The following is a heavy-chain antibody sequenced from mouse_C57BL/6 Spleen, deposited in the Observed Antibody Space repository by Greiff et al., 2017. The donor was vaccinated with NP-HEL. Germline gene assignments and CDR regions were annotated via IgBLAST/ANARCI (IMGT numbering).Heavy chain of an antibody. V-gene: IGHV1-18*01. CDR1: GYTFTDYN. CDR3: ARSDIYYGNYDWYFDV. D-gene: IGHD2-1*01. J-gene: IGHJ1*03. Sequence: EVQLQQSGPELVKPGASVKIPCKASGYTFTDYNMDWVKQSHGKSLEWIGDINPNNGGTIYNQKFKGKATLTVDKSSSTAYMELRSLTSEDTAVYYCARSDIYYGNYDWYFDVWGTGTTVTVSS. CDR2: INPNNGGT.